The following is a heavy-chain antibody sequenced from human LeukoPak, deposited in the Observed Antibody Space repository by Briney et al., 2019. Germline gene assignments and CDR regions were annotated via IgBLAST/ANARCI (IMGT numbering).Heavy chain of an antibody. J-gene: IGHJ4*02. D-gene: IGHD1-26*01. CDR1: GYSLTDYY. CDR2: IRAYNGNT. V-gene: IGHV1-18*04. CDR3: ARGGTYSRGLLVY. Sequence: VASVKVSCKASGYSLTDYYMHWVRQAPGQGLEWMGWIRAYNGNTNYAQKFQGRVTMTTDTSTSTAYMELRSLRSDDTTVYYCARGGTYSRGLLVYWGQGTLVTVSS.